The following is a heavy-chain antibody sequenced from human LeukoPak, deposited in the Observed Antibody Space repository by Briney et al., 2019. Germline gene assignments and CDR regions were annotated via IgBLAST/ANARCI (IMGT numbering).Heavy chain of an antibody. Sequence: GGSLRLSCAASEFTFSAYGMHWVRQAPGKGLEWVAFIRYDGSNKYSADSVKGRFTIARDNSKNTLYLQLNSLRAEDTAVYYCAKDAQYYDFWSGWNNTYYYYMDVWGKGTAVTVSS. CDR1: EFTFSAYG. D-gene: IGHD3-3*01. CDR2: IRYDGSNK. CDR3: AKDAQYYDFWSGWNNTYYYYMDV. J-gene: IGHJ6*03. V-gene: IGHV3-30*02.